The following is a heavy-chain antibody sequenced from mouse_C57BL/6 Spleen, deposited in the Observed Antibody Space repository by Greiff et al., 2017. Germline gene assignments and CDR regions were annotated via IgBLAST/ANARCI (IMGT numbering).Heavy chain of an antibody. J-gene: IGHJ2*01. CDR1: GYAFSSSW. D-gene: IGHD2-2*01. CDR2: IYPGDGAT. CDR3: AGAVTTGKYYFDY. V-gene: IGHV1-82*01. Sequence: QVQLQQSGPELVKPGASVKISCKASGYAFSSSWMNWVKQRPGKGLEWIGRIYPGDGATNYNGKFKGKATLTADKSSSTAYMQLSSLTDEDSAVYYCAGAVTTGKYYFDYWGQGTTLTVSA.